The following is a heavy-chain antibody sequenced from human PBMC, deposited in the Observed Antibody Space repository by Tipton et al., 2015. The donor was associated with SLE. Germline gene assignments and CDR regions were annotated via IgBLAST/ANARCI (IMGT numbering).Heavy chain of an antibody. Sequence: TLSLTCTVSGDSMNDYYWNWIRQAPGKGLEWVGYIYTGGSTHYNPSLRSRITISEDTSKNQFSLKLSSVTAADTAVYYCATGGYPDAFDMWGQGTMVTVSS. CDR2: IYTGGST. CDR3: ATGGYPDAFDM. CDR1: GDSMNDYY. J-gene: IGHJ3*02. V-gene: IGHV4-59*01. D-gene: IGHD2-15*01.